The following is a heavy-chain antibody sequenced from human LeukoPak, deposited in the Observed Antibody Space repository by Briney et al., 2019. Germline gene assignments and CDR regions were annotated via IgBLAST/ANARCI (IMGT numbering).Heavy chain of an antibody. V-gene: IGHV1-24*01. CDR2: FDPEDGET. D-gene: IGHD4-17*01. J-gene: IGHJ3*02. CDR3: ATAHGDSVVNAFDI. Sequence: VASVKVSFKVSGYTLTELSMHWVRQAPGKGLEWMGGFDPEDGETIYSQKFQGRVTMTEDTSTDTAYMELSSLRSEDTAVYYCATAHGDSVVNAFDIWGQGTMVTVSS. CDR1: GYTLTELS.